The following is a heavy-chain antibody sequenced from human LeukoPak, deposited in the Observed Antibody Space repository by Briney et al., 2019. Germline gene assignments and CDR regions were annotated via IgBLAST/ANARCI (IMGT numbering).Heavy chain of an antibody. CDR3: ARSPYYGSGSYHYYYYYMDV. Sequence: GGSLRLSCAASGFTFSSYWMSWVRQAPAKGLEWVANIKQDGSEKYYVDSVKGRFTISRDNAKNSLYLQMNSLRAEDTAVYYCARSPYYGSGSYHYYYYYMDVWGKGTTVTVSS. CDR1: GFTFSSYW. J-gene: IGHJ6*03. V-gene: IGHV3-7*01. D-gene: IGHD3-10*01. CDR2: IKQDGSEK.